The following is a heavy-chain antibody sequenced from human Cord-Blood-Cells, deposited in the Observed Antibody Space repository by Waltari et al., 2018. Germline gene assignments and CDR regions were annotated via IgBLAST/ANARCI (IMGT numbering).Heavy chain of an antibody. J-gene: IGHJ5*02. CDR2: LNHSGST. CDR3: ARGGRYCSSTSCQNNWCDP. V-gene: IGHV4-34*01. CDR1: GGSFSGYY. D-gene: IGHD2-2*01. Sequence: QVQLQQWGAGLLKPSETLSLTCAVYGGSFSGYYWSWIRQPPGKGLEWIGELNHSGSTNYSPSLKSRVTISVDTSKNQFSLKLSSVTAADTAVYYCARGGRYCSSTSCQNNWCDPWGQGTLVTVSS.